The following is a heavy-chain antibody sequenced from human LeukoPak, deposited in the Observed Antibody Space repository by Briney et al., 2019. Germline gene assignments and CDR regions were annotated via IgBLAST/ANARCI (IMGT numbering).Heavy chain of an antibody. D-gene: IGHD3-10*02. Sequence: GGPLRLSCAASGFTFSSYEMNWVRQAPGKGLEWVSYISSSGSTIYYADSVKGRFTISRNNAKNSLYLQMNSLRAEDTAVYYCAELGITMIGGVWGKGTTVTISS. CDR2: ISSSGSTI. J-gene: IGHJ6*04. V-gene: IGHV3-48*03. CDR1: GFTFSSYE. CDR3: AELGITMIGGV.